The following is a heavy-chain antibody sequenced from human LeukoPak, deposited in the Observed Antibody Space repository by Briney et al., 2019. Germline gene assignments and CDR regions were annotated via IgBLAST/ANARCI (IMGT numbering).Heavy chain of an antibody. CDR1: GFIFSNYE. V-gene: IGHV3-48*03. Sequence: GGSLRLSCVASGFIFSNYEMNWVRQAPGKGLEWLSYISSSGSTIYYADCVKGRLTISRDNAKKSLYLQMNSLRAEDTAVYFCARSDEITVADSYYYYAMDVWGKGTTVTVSS. J-gene: IGHJ6*04. CDR2: ISSSGSTI. D-gene: IGHD6-19*01. CDR3: ARSDEITVADSYYYYAMDV.